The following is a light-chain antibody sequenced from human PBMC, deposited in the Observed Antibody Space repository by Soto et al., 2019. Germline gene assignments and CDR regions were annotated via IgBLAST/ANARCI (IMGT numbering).Light chain of an antibody. CDR2: AAS. J-gene: IGKJ4*01. V-gene: IGKV1-12*01. CDR3: QQANSFPLT. Sequence: DIQMTQSPSTLSASVGDRVTITCRASQSIHSWLAWYQHKPGKAPKLLIYAASSLQSGVPSRFSGSGSGTDFTLTISSLQPEDFATYYCQQANSFPLTFGGGTKV. CDR1: QSIHSW.